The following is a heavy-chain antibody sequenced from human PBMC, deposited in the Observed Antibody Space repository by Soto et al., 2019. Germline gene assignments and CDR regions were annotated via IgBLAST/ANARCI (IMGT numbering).Heavy chain of an antibody. V-gene: IGHV3-21*01. CDR3: ARVGELGYCSSTSCYNYYGMDV. CDR2: ISSSSYI. Sequence: GGSLRLSCAASGFTFSSYSMNWVRQAPGKGLEWVSSISSSSYIYYADSVKGRFTISRDNAKNSLYLQMNSLRAEDTAVYYCARVGELGYCSSTSCYNYYGMDVWGQGTTVTV. D-gene: IGHD2-2*02. CDR1: GFTFSSYS. J-gene: IGHJ6*02.